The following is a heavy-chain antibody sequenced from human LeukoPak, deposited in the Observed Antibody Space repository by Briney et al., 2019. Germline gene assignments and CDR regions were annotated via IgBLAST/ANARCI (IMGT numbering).Heavy chain of an antibody. CDR3: ATRSRYCSGGSCSNWFDP. D-gene: IGHD2-15*01. V-gene: IGHV1-18*01. CDR2: ISAYNGNT. CDR1: GYTFTSYG. J-gene: IGHJ5*02. Sequence: GASVKVSCKASGYTFTSYGISRGRQAPGQGLEWMGWISAYNGNTNYAQKLQGRVTMTTDTSTSTAYMELRSLRSDDTAVYYCATRSRYCSGGSCSNWFDPWGQGTLVTVSS.